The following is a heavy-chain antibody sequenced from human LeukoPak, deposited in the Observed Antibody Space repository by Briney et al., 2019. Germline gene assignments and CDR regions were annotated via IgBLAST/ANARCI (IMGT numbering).Heavy chain of an antibody. J-gene: IGHJ5*02. V-gene: IGHV1-2*02. D-gene: IGHD3-10*01. Sequence: ASVKVSCKASGYTFTGYYMHWVRQSPGQGLEWMGWINPNSGGTNYAPKFQGRVTMTRDTSISTAYMELSRRRSGGTAVYYCARWGRVVTMGRGVHNWFDPWGQGTLVTVSS. CDR3: ARWGRVVTMGRGVHNWFDP. CDR1: GYTFTGYY. CDR2: INPNSGGT.